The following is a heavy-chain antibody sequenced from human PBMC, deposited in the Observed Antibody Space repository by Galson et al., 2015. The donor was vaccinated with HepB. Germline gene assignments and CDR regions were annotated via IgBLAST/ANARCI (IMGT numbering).Heavy chain of an antibody. V-gene: IGHV3-53*01. J-gene: IGHJ4*02. D-gene: IGHD2-21*01. Sequence: SLRLSCAASGFIVKSSYMSWVRQAPGKGLQWVSTIYSGGHGYYTDSVKGRFSISRDTNKNTIFLQMNNLGADDTAVYYCASPFCIDSNCYPLWHWGQGTLVTFSS. CDR3: ASPFCIDSNCYPLWH. CDR2: IYSGGHG. CDR1: GFIVKSSY.